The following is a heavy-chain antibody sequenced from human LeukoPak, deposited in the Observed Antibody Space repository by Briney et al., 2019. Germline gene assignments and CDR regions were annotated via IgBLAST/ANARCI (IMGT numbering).Heavy chain of an antibody. J-gene: IGHJ4*02. D-gene: IGHD3-10*01. CDR2: INHSGST. CDR1: GGSLSGYY. Sequence: SETLSLTCAVSGGSLSGYYWNWIRQPPGKGLEWIGEINHSGSTNYNPSLKSRVTISVDTSKNQFSLKLSSVTAADTAVYYCARDLRLVRGNYYFDYWGQGTLVTVSS. CDR3: ARDLRLVRGNYYFDY. V-gene: IGHV4-34*01.